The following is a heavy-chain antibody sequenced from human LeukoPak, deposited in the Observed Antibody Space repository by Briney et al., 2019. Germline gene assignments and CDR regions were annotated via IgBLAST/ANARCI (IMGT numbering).Heavy chain of an antibody. Sequence: SETLSLTCTVSGGSISSSSYYWGWIRQPPGKGLEWIGSIYYSGSAYYNPSLKSRVTISVDTPKNQFSLKLSSVTAADTAVYYCARVDTMIFGVVIMGFDPWGQGTLVTVSS. V-gene: IGHV4-39*01. CDR3: ARVDTMIFGVVIMGFDP. J-gene: IGHJ5*02. D-gene: IGHD3/OR15-3a*01. CDR1: GGSISSSSYY. CDR2: IYYSGSA.